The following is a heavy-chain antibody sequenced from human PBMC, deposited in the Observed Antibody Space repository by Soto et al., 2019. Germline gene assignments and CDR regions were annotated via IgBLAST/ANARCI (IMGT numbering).Heavy chain of an antibody. CDR1: GFSFSDYP. CDR3: AKDTSGLAFTRGPFDS. Sequence: GGSLRLSCAASGFSFSDYPMHWVRQAPCKGLEWLAVFSYDGSSKYYADSVKGRFTISRDNSKNTLYLQMSSLRSEDTALYFCAKDTSGLAFTRGPFDSCGRRPLVTLCS. V-gene: IGHV3-30*18. CDR2: FSYDGSSK. D-gene: IGHD1-26*01. J-gene: IGHJ4*02.